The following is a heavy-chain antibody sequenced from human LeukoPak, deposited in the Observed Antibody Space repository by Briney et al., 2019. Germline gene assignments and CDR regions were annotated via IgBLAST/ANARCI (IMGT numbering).Heavy chain of an antibody. Sequence: GGSLRLSCAASGFTVSSNYMSWVRQAPGKGLEWVSVIHSDGATHYADSVKGRFTISRDNSKNTLYLQMNSLRAEDTAVYYCAKVLGPSMDVWGKGTTVTVSS. CDR1: GFTVSSNY. CDR3: AKVLGPSMDV. D-gene: IGHD3-10*01. V-gene: IGHV3-53*05. CDR2: IHSDGAT. J-gene: IGHJ6*03.